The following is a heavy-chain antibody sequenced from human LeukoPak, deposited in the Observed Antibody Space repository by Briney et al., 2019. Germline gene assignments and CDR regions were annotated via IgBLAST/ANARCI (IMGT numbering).Heavy chain of an antibody. Sequence: GGSLRLSCAASGFSFRSFEMSWVRQAPGKGLECIAYISSASGTIYHADSVKGRFTISRDNANNSLYLQMNSLRAEDTAIYYCARFTELSDPYFYYGMDVWGQGTTVTVSS. J-gene: IGHJ6*02. D-gene: IGHD1-14*01. V-gene: IGHV3-48*03. CDR3: ARFTELSDPYFYYGMDV. CDR1: GFSFRSFE. CDR2: ISSASGTI.